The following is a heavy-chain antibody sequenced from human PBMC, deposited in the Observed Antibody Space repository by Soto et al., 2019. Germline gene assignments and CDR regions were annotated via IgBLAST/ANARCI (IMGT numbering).Heavy chain of an antibody. CDR3: AREGGGSSSFFDY. Sequence: PSETLSLTCAVYGGSFSGYYWSWIRQPPGKGLEWIGEINHSGSTNYNPSLKRRVTISVDTSKNQFSLKLSSVTAADTAVYYCAREGGGSSSFFDYWGQGTLVTVSS. CDR1: GGSFSGYY. D-gene: IGHD6-6*01. J-gene: IGHJ4*02. CDR2: INHSGST. V-gene: IGHV4-34*01.